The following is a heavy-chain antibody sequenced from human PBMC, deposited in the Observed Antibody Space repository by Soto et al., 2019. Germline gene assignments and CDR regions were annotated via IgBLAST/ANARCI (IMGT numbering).Heavy chain of an antibody. J-gene: IGHJ4*02. CDR1: GYTFTIYW. D-gene: IGHD4-17*01. V-gene: IGHV5-51*01. CDR3: ARPANTVADHFDL. Sequence: XESLKISGQVSGYTFTIYWIGWVRQMPGKGLEWMGIIYPSDSDTRYSPSFQGQVTISADQSINTAYLQWDSLKASDTAIYYCARPANTVADHFDLWGQGTPVTVSS. CDR2: IYPSDSDT.